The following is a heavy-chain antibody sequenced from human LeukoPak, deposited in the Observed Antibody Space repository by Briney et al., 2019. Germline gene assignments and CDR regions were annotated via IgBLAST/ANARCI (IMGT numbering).Heavy chain of an antibody. V-gene: IGHV1-8*01. D-gene: IGHD3-10*01. CDR2: MNPNSGNT. CDR3: ARDSGFYYYGSGSYYTPLGFDY. J-gene: IGHJ4*02. CDR1: GYTFTSYD. Sequence: ASVKVSCKASGYTFTSYDINWVRQATGQGLEWMGWMNPNSGNTGYAQKFQGRVTMTRDTSISTAYMELSRLRSDDTAVYYCARDSGFYYYGSGSYYTPLGFDYWGQGTLVTVSS.